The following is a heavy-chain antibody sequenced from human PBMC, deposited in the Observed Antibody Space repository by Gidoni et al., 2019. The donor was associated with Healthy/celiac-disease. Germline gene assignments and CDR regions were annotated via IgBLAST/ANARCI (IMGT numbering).Heavy chain of an antibody. D-gene: IGHD3-3*01. V-gene: IGHV4-39*01. Sequence: QLQLQESGPGLVKPSETLSLTCTVSGGSISSSSYYWGWIRQPPGKGLEWIGSIYYSGSTYYNPSLKSRVTISVDTSKNQFSLKLSSVTAADTAVYYCARHASDGTYYDFWSGYYTPLEYYFDYWGQGTLVTVSS. CDR3: ARHASDGTYYDFWSGYYTPLEYYFDY. CDR2: IYYSGST. J-gene: IGHJ4*02. CDR1: GGSISSSSYY.